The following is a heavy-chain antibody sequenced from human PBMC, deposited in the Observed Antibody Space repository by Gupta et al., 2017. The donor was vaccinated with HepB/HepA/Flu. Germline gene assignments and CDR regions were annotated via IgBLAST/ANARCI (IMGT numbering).Heavy chain of an antibody. V-gene: IGHV3-7*01. J-gene: IGHJ4*02. Sequence: ELQLVESGGGSVQPGGSMRLSCVASGFTFTNYRMSGVRQAPGKGLEWVANIKQDGRVRYFVDSVKGRFTIARDSAKNSVYLQMNSLRAEDTAVDCCARIGYSSSSFDYWGPGTLVTVSS. D-gene: IGHD6-13*01. CDR1: GFTFTNYR. CDR2: IKQDGRVR. CDR3: ARIGYSSSSFDY.